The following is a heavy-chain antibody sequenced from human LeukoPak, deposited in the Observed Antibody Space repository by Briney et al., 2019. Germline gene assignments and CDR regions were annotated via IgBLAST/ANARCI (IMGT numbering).Heavy chain of an antibody. J-gene: IGHJ5*02. CDR2: IYYSGST. CDR1: GGSISSSSYY. Sequence: SETLSLTCTVSGGSISSSSYYWGWIRQPPGKGLEWIGSIYYSGSTYYNPSLKSRVTISVDTSKNQFSLKLSSVTAADTAVYYCARHNRAGGPFAFDPWGQGTLVTVSS. V-gene: IGHV4-39*01. D-gene: IGHD3-10*01. CDR3: ARHNRAGGPFAFDP.